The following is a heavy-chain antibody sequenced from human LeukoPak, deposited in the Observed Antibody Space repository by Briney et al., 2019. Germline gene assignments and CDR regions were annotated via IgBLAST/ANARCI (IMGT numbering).Heavy chain of an antibody. CDR2: ISAYNGNT. CDR1: GYTFTNYA. Sequence: ASVKVSCKASGYTFTNYAMNWVRQAPGQGLEWMGWISAYNGNTNYAQKLQGRVTMTTDTSTSTAYMELRSLRSDDTAVYYCAINYYGSGSYDYWGQGTLVTVSS. CDR3: AINYYGSGSYDY. V-gene: IGHV1-18*01. D-gene: IGHD3-10*01. J-gene: IGHJ4*02.